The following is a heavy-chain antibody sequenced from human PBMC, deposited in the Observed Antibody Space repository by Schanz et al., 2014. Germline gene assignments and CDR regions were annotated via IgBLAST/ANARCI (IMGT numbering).Heavy chain of an antibody. V-gene: IGHV3-21*04. CDR1: GITFSGYS. J-gene: IGHJ4*02. Sequence: EVQLVESGGGLAQPGGSLRLSCAASGITFSGYSMNWVRQAPGKGLEWVSSISSTSSYIFYADSVKGRFTISRDNGKKSMYLQMNSLRAEDTAVYYCARLDSSSWYPRYWGQGTLXTVSS. D-gene: IGHD6-13*01. CDR2: ISSTSSYI. CDR3: ARLDSSSWYPRY.